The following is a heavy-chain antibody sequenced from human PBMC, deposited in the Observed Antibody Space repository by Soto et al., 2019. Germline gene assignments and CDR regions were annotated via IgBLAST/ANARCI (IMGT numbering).Heavy chain of an antibody. CDR3: ARGGNDIVVVPAAIFVYYGMDV. J-gene: IGHJ6*02. V-gene: IGHV4-34*01. CDR1: VGSFSGYY. CDR2: INHSGST. D-gene: IGHD2-2*01. Sequence: SETLSLTCAVYVGSFSGYYWSWIRQPPGKGLEWIGEINHSGSTNYNPSLKSRVTISVDTSKNQFSLKLSSVTAADTAVYYCARGGNDIVVVPAAIFVYYGMDVWGQGTTVTVSS.